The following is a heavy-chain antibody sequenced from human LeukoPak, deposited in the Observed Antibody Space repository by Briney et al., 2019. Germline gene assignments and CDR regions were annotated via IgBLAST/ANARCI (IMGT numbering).Heavy chain of an antibody. CDR1: GFTFSSYS. J-gene: IGHJ4*02. D-gene: IGHD2-21*02. V-gene: IGHV3-21*01. CDR3: ARDPPYCGGDCYYPYYFDY. CDR2: ISSSSSYI. Sequence: PGGSLRLSCAASGFTFSSYSMNWVRQAPGKGLEWVSSISSSSSYIYYADSVKGRFTISRDNAKNSLYLQMNSLRAEDTAVYYCARDPPYCGGDCYYPYYFDYWGQGTLVTVSS.